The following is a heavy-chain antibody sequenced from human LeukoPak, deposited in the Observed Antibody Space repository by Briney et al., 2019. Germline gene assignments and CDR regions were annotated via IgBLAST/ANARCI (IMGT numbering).Heavy chain of an antibody. Sequence: SETLSLTCTVSGGSIGSYYWSWIRQPPGKGLEWIGYINYSGTTNYNPSLKSRVSISVDTSKNQFSLRLDSVTAADTAVYYCARGTMMVGPWGQGTLVTVSS. CDR2: INYSGTT. CDR3: ARGTMMVGP. V-gene: IGHV4-59*01. D-gene: IGHD3-22*01. CDR1: GGSIGSYY. J-gene: IGHJ5*02.